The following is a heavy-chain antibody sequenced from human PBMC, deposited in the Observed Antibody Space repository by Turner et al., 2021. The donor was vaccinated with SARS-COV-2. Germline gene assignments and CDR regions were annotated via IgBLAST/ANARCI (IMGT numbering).Heavy chain of an antibody. J-gene: IGHJ3*02. CDR3: ARARWDYYDSSGYYPDAFDI. CDR1: GFTFSRHS. Sequence: EVQLVESGGGLVKPGGSLRLSCAASGFTFSRHSMNWVRQAPGKGLEWVSSISSSSNYIYYADSVKGRFTISRDNAKNSLFLQMNSLRAEDTAVYYCARARWDYYDSSGYYPDAFDIWGQGTMSPSLQ. D-gene: IGHD3-22*01. CDR2: ISSSSNYI. V-gene: IGHV3-21*01.